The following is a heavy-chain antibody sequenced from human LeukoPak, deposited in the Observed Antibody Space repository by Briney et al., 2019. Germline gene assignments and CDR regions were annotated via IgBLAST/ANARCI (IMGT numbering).Heavy chain of an antibody. CDR2: INSDGSSI. CDR3: ARGAVAGTYFDY. V-gene: IGHV3-74*01. Sequence: PGGSLRLSCVASGFTFSSYWMHWVRQAPGKGLVWVSRINSDGSSISYADSVKGRFTISRDNAKNTLYLQMNSLRVEDTAVYYCARGAVAGTYFDYWGQGTLVTVSS. D-gene: IGHD6-19*01. CDR1: GFTFSSYW. J-gene: IGHJ4*02.